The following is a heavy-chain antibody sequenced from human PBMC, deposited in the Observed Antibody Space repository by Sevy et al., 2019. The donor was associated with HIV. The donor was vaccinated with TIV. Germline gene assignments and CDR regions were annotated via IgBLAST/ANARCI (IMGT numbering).Heavy chain of an antibody. CDR1: GYSISSGYY. CDR2: ISHSGST. CDR3: ACLPVYYYDSSGYPYYFDY. J-gene: IGHJ4*02. D-gene: IGHD3-22*01. V-gene: IGHV4-38-2*02. Sequence: SETLSLTCTVSGYSISSGYYWGWIRQPPGKGLEWIGSISHSGSTSYNPSLKSRVTISVDTSKNQFSLKLSTVTAADTAVYYCACLPVYYYDSSGYPYYFDYWGQGTLVTVSS.